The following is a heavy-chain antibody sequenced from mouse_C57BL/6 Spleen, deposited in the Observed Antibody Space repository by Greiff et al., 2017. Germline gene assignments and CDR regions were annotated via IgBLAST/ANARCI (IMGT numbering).Heavy chain of an antibody. CDR2: IDPEDGET. Sequence: VQLKESGAELVKPGASVKLSCTASGFNIKDYYMHWVKQRTEQGLEWIGRIDPEDGETKYAPKFPGKATITADTSSNTAYLQLSSLTSEDTAVYYCARSPHYFDYWGQGTTLTVSS. V-gene: IGHV14-2*01. J-gene: IGHJ2*01. CDR3: ARSPHYFDY. CDR1: GFNIKDYY.